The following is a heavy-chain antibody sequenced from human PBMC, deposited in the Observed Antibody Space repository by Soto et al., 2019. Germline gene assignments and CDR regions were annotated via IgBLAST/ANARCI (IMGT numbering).Heavy chain of an antibody. V-gene: IGHV1-58*01. J-gene: IGHJ6*02. Sequence: GASVKVSCKASGFTFTSSAVQWVRQARGQRLEWIGWIVVGSGNTNYAQKFQERVTITRDMSTSTAYMELSSLRSEDTAVYYCAAGRYTMIPIAVGADYYYYVMDVRGQGTTVTVSS. D-gene: IGHD6-19*01. CDR2: IVVGSGNT. CDR3: AAGRYTMIPIAVGADYYYYVMDV. CDR1: GFTFTSSA.